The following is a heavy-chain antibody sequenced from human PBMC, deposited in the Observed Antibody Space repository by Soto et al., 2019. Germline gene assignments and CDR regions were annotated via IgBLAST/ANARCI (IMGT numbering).Heavy chain of an antibody. CDR3: ARARITIFGVFTEEYYFDY. D-gene: IGHD3-3*01. CDR1: GYTFTDYY. Sequence: GASVKVSCKASGYTFTDYYRHWVRQAPGQGLEWMGWINPNRGGTNSARKFQGWVTMTRDTSISTAYMELSSLRSDDTTVFYCARARITIFGVFTEEYYFDYWGQGTLVTVSS. V-gene: IGHV1-2*04. CDR2: INPNRGGT. J-gene: IGHJ4*02.